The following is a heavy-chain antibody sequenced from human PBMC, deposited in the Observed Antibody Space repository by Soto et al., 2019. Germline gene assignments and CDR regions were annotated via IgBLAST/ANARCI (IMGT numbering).Heavy chain of an antibody. J-gene: IGHJ1*01. CDR3: AQDSDRNYFQK. CDR2: FSASDYDA. Sequence: EVQLLESGGRLVQPGGSLRLSCALSGFTLTNYGVSWVRQAPEKGLEWVSGFSASDYDAYYADSVKGRFTISRDNSENKLYLQMNSLRVEDTAVYYCAQDSDRNYFQKWGQGTLVTVSS. CDR1: GFTLTNYG. D-gene: IGHD3-10*01. V-gene: IGHV3-23*01.